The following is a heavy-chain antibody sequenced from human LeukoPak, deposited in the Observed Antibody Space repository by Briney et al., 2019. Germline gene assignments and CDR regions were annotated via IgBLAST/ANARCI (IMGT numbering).Heavy chain of an antibody. J-gene: IGHJ5*02. V-gene: IGHV3-66*01. CDR2: IYSGGST. CDR1: GFTFSIYW. CDR3: ARDSGYPYNWFDP. D-gene: IGHD3-22*01. Sequence: GGSLRLSCAASGFTFSIYWMSWVRQAPGKGLEWVSVIYSGGSTYYADSVKGRFTISRDNSKNTLYLQMNSLRAEDTAVYYCARDSGYPYNWFDPWGQGTLVTVSS.